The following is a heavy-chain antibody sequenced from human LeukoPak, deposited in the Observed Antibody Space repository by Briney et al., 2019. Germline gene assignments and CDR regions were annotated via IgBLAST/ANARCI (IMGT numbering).Heavy chain of an antibody. CDR1: GITFSTYP. CDR3: ARERGRNGDYDY. CDR2: ISNDGGSP. V-gene: IGHV3-64*01. D-gene: IGHD1-1*01. Sequence: GGSLRLSCVASGITFSTYPMHWVRQAPGKGMEYGSAISNDGGSPYYANSVKGRFTISRDNSKNTLYLQMGSLRTEDTAVYYCARERGRNGDYDYWGQGTLVTVSS. J-gene: IGHJ4*02.